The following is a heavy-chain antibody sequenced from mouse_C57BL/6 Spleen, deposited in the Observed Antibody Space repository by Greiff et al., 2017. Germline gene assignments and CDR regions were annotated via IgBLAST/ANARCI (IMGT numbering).Heavy chain of an antibody. CDR2: ISYDGSN. CDR1: GYSITSGYY. J-gene: IGHJ3*01. V-gene: IGHV3-6*01. CDR3: AREVIYYGNYWFAY. Sequence: EVQLQQSGPGLVKPSQSLSLTCSVTGYSITSGYYWNWIRQFPGNKLEWMGYISYDGSNNYNPSLKNRISITRDTSKNQFFLKLNSVTTEDTATYYCAREVIYYGNYWFAYWGQGTLVTVSA. D-gene: IGHD2-1*01.